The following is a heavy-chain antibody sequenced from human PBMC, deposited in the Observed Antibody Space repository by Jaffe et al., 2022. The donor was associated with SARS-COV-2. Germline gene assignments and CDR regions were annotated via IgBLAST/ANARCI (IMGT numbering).Heavy chain of an antibody. D-gene: IGHD3-22*01. CDR2: IYYSGST. Sequence: QVQLQESGPGLVKPSETLSLTCTVSGGSISSYYWSWIRQPPGKGLEWIGYIYYSGSTNYNPSLKSRVTISVDTSKNQFSLKLSSVTAADTAVYYCARGDDSSGYYGYWYFDLWGRGTLVTVSS. CDR1: GGSISSYY. J-gene: IGHJ2*01. V-gene: IGHV4-59*01. CDR3: ARGDDSSGYYGYWYFDL.